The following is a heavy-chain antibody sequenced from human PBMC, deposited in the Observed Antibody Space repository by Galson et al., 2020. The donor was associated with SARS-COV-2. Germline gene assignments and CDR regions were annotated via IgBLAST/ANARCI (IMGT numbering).Heavy chain of an antibody. D-gene: IGHD1-7*01. Sequence: GGSLRLSCSTSGFTFSSYSMHWVRQLPGKGLQCLSTINNRGDQPFYAASVRGRFTISRDNSKNTLHLQMNSLTEEDTAIYYCVKEELPYNVWDYWGRGTLVTVSS. J-gene: IGHJ4*02. CDR1: GFTFSSYS. CDR3: VKEELPYNVWDY. CDR2: INNRGDQP. V-gene: IGHV3-64D*09.